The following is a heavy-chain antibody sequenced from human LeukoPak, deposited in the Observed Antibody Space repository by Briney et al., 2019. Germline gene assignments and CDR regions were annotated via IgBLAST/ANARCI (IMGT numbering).Heavy chain of an antibody. CDR2: ISAYNGNT. CDR3: ARRVPGYSSSWTDY. V-gene: IGHV1-18*01. Sequence: GASVKVSCKASGCTFTSYGISWVRQAPGQGLEWMGWISAYNGNTNYAQKLQGRVTMTTDTSTSTAYMELRSLRSDDTAVYYCARRVPGYSSSWTDYWGQGTLVTVSS. J-gene: IGHJ4*02. CDR1: GCTFTSYG. D-gene: IGHD6-13*01.